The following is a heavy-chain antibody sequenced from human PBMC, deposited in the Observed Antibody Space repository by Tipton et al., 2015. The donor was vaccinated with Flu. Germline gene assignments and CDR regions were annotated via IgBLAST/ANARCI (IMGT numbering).Heavy chain of an antibody. V-gene: IGHV5-51*01. D-gene: IGHD3-22*01. CDR3: ARRPSYNYDSRGYNSGGFDI. CDR1: GYSFTTYW. Sequence: QLVQSGAEVKKPGESLKISCKGSGYSFTTYWIGWVRQMPGKGLEWMGIIYPADSDTRYSPSFQGQVTISADKSISTAYLQLSSLKASDTAMYYCARRPSYNYDSRGYNSGGFDIWGQGTMVTVSS. J-gene: IGHJ3*02. CDR2: IYPADSDT.